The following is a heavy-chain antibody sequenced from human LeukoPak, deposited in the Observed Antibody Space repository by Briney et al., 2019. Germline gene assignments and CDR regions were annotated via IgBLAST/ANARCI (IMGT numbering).Heavy chain of an antibody. J-gene: IGHJ5*02. D-gene: IGHD3-16*01. CDR2: IQPDGSEQ. V-gene: IGHV3-7*01. Sequence: GGSLRLSCVASGFTFSRSWMSWVRQAPGKGLEWVGNIQPDGSEQYPVDSVKGRFTISRDNSRNSLFLQMSSLRVEDTAVYYCASQSFARFDPWGQGTLVTVSS. CDR3: ASQSFARFDP. CDR1: GFTFSRSW.